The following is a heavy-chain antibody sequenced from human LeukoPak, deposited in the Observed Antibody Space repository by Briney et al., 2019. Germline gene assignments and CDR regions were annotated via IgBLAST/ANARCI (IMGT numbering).Heavy chain of an antibody. D-gene: IGHD6-19*01. CDR1: AFTFSSYA. CDR2: ISGSGGST. V-gene: IGHV3-23*01. Sequence: GGSLRLSCAASAFTFSSYAMSWVRQAPGKGLKWVSAISGSGGSTYYADSVKGRFTISRDNSKNTLYLQMNSLRAEDTAVYYCARTTGWLVYDAFDIWGQGTMVTVSS. J-gene: IGHJ3*02. CDR3: ARTTGWLVYDAFDI.